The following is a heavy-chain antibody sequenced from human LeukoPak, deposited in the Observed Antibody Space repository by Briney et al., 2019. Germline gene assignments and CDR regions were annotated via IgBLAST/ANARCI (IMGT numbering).Heavy chain of an antibody. D-gene: IGHD3-3*01. J-gene: IGHJ6*03. CDR2: IKQDGSEK. Sequence: PGGSLRLSCAASGFTFSSYGMHWVRQAPGKGLEWVANIKQDGSEKYCVDSVKGRFTISRDNAKNSLYLQMNSLRAEDTAVYYCARDLHEFDFWSGYYPTYYYYYMDVWGKGTTVTVSS. CDR3: ARDLHEFDFWSGYYPTYYYYYMDV. CDR1: GFTFSSYG. V-gene: IGHV3-7*01.